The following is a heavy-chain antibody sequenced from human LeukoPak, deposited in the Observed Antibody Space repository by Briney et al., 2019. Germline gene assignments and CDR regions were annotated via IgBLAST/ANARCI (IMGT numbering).Heavy chain of an antibody. D-gene: IGHD6-13*01. J-gene: IGHJ4*02. V-gene: IGHV4-4*02. CDR1: GGSISSSNW. CDR2: SYHSGSA. CDR3: ARLRPGSSWDSSVDY. Sequence: SGTLSLTCAVSGGSISSSNWWSWVRQPPGKGLEWIGESYHSGSANYNPSLKSRVTISLDKSKNQFSLKLSSVTAADTAVYYCARLRPGSSWDSSVDYWGQGTLDTVSS.